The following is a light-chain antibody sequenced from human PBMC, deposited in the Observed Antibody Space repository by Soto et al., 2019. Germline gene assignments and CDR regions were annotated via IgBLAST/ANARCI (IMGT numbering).Light chain of an antibody. V-gene: IGLV2-8*01. J-gene: IGLJ2*01. CDR2: EVT. Sequence: QSALTQPPSASGSPGQSVTISCTGTSSDVGGYNYVSLYQQHPGKAPKLMIYEVTTRPSGVPDRFSGSKSGNTASLTVSGLQAEDEADYYCTSYACSNNLFGGGTKLTFL. CDR3: TSYACSNNL. CDR1: SSDVGGYNY.